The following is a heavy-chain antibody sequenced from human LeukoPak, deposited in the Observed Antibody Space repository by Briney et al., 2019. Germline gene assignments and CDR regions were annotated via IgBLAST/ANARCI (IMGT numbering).Heavy chain of an antibody. CDR3: ARVSYGGNSAATVNWFDP. CDR2: IYYSGST. J-gene: IGHJ5*02. D-gene: IGHD4-23*01. V-gene: IGHV4-61*05. Sequence: PSETLSLTCTVSGGSISSSSYYWSWVRQPPGKGLEWIGYIYYSGSTNYNPSLKSRVTISVDTSKNQFSLKLSSVTAADTAVYYCARVSYGGNSAATVNWFDPWGQGTLVTVSS. CDR1: GGSISSSSYY.